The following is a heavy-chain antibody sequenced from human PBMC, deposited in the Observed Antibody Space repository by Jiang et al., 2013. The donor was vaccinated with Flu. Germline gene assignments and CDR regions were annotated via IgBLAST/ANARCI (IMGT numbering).Heavy chain of an antibody. CDR3: ARGGKGHVDGCLSG. V-gene: IGHV1-69*01. CDR1: GGTFSSYA. CDR2: IIPIFGTA. D-gene: IGHD1-26*01. J-gene: IGHJ4*02. Sequence: VSCKASGGTFSSYAISWVRQAPGQGLEWMGGIIPIFGTANYAQKFQGRVTITADESTSTAYMELSSLRSEDTAVYYCARGGKGHVDGCLSGWGQGTLVTVSS.